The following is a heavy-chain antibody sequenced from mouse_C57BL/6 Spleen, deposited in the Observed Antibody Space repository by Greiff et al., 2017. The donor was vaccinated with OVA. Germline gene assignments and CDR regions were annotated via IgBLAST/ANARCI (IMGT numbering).Heavy chain of an antibody. CDR3: TRLTTVVATRNY. V-gene: IGHV1-15*01. J-gene: IGHJ2*01. CDR1: GYTFTDYE. D-gene: IGHD1-1*01. Sequence: VQLQESGAELVRPGASVTLSCKASGYTFTDYEMHWVKQTPVHGLEWIGAIDPETGGTAYNQKFKGKAILTADKSSSTAYMELRSLTSEDSAVYYCTRLTTVVATRNYGGQGTTLTVSS. CDR2: IDPETGGT.